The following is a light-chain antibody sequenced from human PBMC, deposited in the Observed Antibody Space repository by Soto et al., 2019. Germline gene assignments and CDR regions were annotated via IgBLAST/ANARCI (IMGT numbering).Light chain of an antibody. J-gene: IGKJ3*01. CDR2: AAS. V-gene: IGKV1-8*01. CDR3: QQYYSSPLT. CDR1: QGISSY. Sequence: AIRMTQSPSSFSASTGDRVTITCRASQGISSYLAWYQQKPGKAPKLLIYAASTLQSGVPSRFSGSGSGTDFTLTISCLQSEDFATYYCQQYYSSPLTFGPGTRVDVK.